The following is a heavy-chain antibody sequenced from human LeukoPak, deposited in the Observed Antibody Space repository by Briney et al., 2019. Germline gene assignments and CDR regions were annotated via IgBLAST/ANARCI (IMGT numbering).Heavy chain of an antibody. V-gene: IGHV3-11*01. CDR3: AKEGAYAALNP. CDR1: GFTFSDYY. CDR2: ISSSGSTI. Sequence: PGGSLRLSCAASGFTFSDYYMSWIRQAPGKGLEWVSYISSSGSTIYYADSVKGRFTISRDNSKNTLYLQMSRLTAEDTAVYYCAKEGAYAALNPWGQGTLVTVSS. D-gene: IGHD1-26*01. J-gene: IGHJ5*02.